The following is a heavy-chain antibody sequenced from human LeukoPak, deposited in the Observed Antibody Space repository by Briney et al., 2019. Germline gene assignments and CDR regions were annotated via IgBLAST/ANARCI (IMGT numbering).Heavy chain of an antibody. CDR2: SNIDGTIT. V-gene: IGHV3-74*01. J-gene: IGHJ1*01. CDR3: VRHVSMSATSPLQH. D-gene: IGHD2-15*01. CDR1: GFTFKNFW. Sequence: GGSPRLSCAASGFTFKNFWMHWVRQAPGKGLLWVSRSNIDGTITSYADSVKGRFTISRDNAKNTLYLQMNSLRVDDTALYYCVRHVSMSATSPLQHWGQGTLVTVSS.